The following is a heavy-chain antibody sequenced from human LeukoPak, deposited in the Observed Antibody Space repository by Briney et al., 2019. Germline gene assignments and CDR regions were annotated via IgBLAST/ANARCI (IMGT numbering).Heavy chain of an antibody. CDR2: IYYTGST. CDR1: GGAITNYY. J-gene: IGHJ4*02. Sequence: SETLSLTCGVSGGAITNYYWNWIRQAPGKGLEWLGYIYYTGSTPYNPSVKSRITISLDTSKKQISLKLRSVTAADTAVYYCASHSRIAAFDYWGQGTLVTVSS. CDR3: ASHSRIAAFDY. V-gene: IGHV4-59*01. D-gene: IGHD6-6*01.